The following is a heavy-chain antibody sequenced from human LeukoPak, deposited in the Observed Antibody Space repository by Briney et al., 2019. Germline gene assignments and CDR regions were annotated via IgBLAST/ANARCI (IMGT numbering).Heavy chain of an antibody. CDR2: IYYSGST. CDR3: ARKPPSGPGYYYSYGMDV. CDR1: GGSISSGGYY. J-gene: IGHJ6*02. V-gene: IGHV4-31*03. Sequence: SETLSPTCTVSGGSISSGGYYWSWIRQHPGKGLEWIGYIYYSGSTYYNPSLKSRVTISVDTSKNQFSLKLSSVTAADTAVYYCARKPPSGPGYYYSYGMDVWGQGTTVTVSS.